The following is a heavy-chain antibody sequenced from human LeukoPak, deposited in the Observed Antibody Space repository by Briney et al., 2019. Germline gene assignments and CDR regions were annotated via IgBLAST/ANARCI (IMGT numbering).Heavy chain of an antibody. CDR3: ARDSGIAAERYYYYMDV. CDR1: GFTFSSYG. J-gene: IGHJ6*03. V-gene: IGHV3-30*19. Sequence: GGSLRLSCAASGFTFSSYGMHWVRQAPGKGLEWVAVISYDGSNKYYADSVKGRFTISRDNSKNTLYLQMNSLRAEDTAVYYCARDSGIAAERYYYYMDVWGKGTTVTVSS. CDR2: ISYDGSNK. D-gene: IGHD6-13*01.